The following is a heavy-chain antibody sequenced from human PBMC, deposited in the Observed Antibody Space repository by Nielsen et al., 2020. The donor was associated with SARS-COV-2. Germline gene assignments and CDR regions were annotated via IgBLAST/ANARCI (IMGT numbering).Heavy chain of an antibody. D-gene: IGHD2-2*01. CDR3: AKDRCSSTSCYDAFDI. J-gene: IGHJ3*02. CDR2: ISYDGSNK. Sequence: GESLKISCAASGFTFSSYGMHWVRQAPGKGLEWVAVISYDGSNKYYADSVKGRFTISRDNSKNTLYLQMNSLRAEDTAVYYCAKDRCSSTSCYDAFDIWGQGTMVTVSS. V-gene: IGHV3-30*18. CDR1: GFTFSSYG.